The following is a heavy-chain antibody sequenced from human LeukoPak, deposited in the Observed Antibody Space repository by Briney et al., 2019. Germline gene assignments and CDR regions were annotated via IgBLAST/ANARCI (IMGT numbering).Heavy chain of an antibody. D-gene: IGHD3-22*01. CDR1: GGSISSYY. CDR2: IYYSGST. Sequence: PSETLSLTCTVSGGSISSYYWSWIRQPPGKGLEWIGYIYYSGSTNYNPSLKSRVTISVDTSKNQFSLKLSSVTAADTAVYYCAKLSGYYPYYFDYWGQGTLVTVSS. V-gene: IGHV4-59*08. J-gene: IGHJ4*02. CDR3: AKLSGYYPYYFDY.